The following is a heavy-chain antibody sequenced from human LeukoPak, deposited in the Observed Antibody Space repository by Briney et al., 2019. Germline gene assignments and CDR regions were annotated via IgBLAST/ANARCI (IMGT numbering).Heavy chain of an antibody. Sequence: GRSLRLSCAASGFTFSSYAMHWVRQAPGKGLERVAVISYDGSNKYYADSVKGRFTISRDNSKNTLYLQMNSLRAEDTAVYYCARDRAYYYDSSGYYGCLDYWGQGTLVTVSS. CDR1: GFTFSSYA. CDR2: ISYDGSNK. D-gene: IGHD3-22*01. CDR3: ARDRAYYYDSSGYYGCLDY. V-gene: IGHV3-30-3*01. J-gene: IGHJ4*02.